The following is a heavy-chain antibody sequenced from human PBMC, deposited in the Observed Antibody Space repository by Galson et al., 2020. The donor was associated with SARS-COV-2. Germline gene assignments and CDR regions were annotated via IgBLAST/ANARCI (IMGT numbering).Heavy chain of an antibody. J-gene: IGHJ6*03. Sequence: GESLKISCKGSGYSFTSYWIGWVRQMPGRGLEWMGFIYPGDSDTRYSPSFQGRVTLSADKSISTAYLQWSSLKASDTAMYYCARQPGGFVESNGDDFYYMDVWGKGTTVTVSS. CDR1: GYSFTSYW. CDR3: ARQPGGFVESNGDDFYYMDV. CDR2: IYPGDSDT. D-gene: IGHD3-10*01. V-gene: IGHV5-51*01.